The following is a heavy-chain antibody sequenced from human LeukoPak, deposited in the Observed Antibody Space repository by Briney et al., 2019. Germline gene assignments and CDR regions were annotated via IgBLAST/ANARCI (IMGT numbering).Heavy chain of an antibody. Sequence: GGSLRLSCAASGFTFSSYWMSWVRQAPGKGLEWVANIKQDGSEKYYVDSVKGRFTISRDNAKNSLYLQMNSLRAEDTAVYYCARETRAGLWAFDIWGQGTMVTVSS. CDR2: IKQDGSEK. CDR1: GFTFSSYW. V-gene: IGHV3-7*01. CDR3: ARETRAGLWAFDI. D-gene: IGHD4-23*01. J-gene: IGHJ3*02.